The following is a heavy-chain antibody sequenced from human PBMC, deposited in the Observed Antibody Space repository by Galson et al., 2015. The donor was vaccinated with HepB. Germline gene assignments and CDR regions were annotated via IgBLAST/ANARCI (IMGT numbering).Heavy chain of an antibody. CDR1: GFTFSSFG. J-gene: IGHJ4*02. V-gene: IGHV3-23*01. D-gene: IGHD2-15*01. Sequence: SLRLSCAASGFTFSSFGMTWVRQAPGKGLEWVSAISGSGGSTYYADSVKGRFTISRDNSKNTLYLQMNSLRAEDTAVYYCAKGSGAVHFTLGSWGQGTLVTVSS. CDR2: ISGSGGST. CDR3: AKGSGAVHFTLGS.